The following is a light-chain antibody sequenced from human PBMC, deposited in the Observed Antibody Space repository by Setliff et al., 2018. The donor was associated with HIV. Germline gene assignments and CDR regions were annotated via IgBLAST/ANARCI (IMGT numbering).Light chain of an antibody. J-gene: IGLJ2*01. CDR3: LLYYGGSVI. CDR1: TGAVTSYFY. V-gene: IGLV7-43*01. CDR2: SIS. Sequence: QAVVTQEPSLTVSPGGTVTLTCASSTGAVTSYFYPNWFQQIPGQPPRALIYSISNKCSWTPARFSGSLLGGKAALTLSGVQPEDEADYYCLLYYGGSVIFGGGTKVTVL.